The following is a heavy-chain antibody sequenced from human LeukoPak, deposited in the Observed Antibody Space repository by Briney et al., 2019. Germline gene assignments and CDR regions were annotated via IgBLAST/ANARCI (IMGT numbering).Heavy chain of an antibody. CDR1: GGSISSGSYY. J-gene: IGHJ4*02. CDR2: IYTRGIT. V-gene: IGHV4-61*02. CDR3: ARSWDDYDFWSGYFDY. D-gene: IGHD3-3*01. Sequence: SQTLSLTCTVSGGSISSGSYYWSWIRQPAGKGLGWIWRIYTRGITNYNPSLNSRVTISVDTSKNQFSLKLSSVTAADTAVYYCARSWDDYDFWSGYFDYWGQGTLVTASS.